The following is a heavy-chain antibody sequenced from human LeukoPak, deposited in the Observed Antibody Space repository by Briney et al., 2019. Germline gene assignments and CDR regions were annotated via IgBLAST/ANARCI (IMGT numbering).Heavy chain of an antibody. CDR3: ARDQRNWFDP. CDR2: INPNSGGT. J-gene: IGHJ5*02. V-gene: IGHV1-2*02. CDR1: GGTFSSYA. Sequence: GASVKVSCKASGGTFSSYAISWVRQAPGQGLEWMGWINPNSGGTNYAQKFQGRVTMTRDTSISTAYMELSRLRSDDTAVYYCARDQRNWFDPWGQGTLVTVSS. D-gene: IGHD6-25*01.